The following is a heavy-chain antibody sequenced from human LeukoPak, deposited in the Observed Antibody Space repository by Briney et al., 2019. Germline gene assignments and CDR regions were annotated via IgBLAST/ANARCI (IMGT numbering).Heavy chain of an antibody. CDR1: GGSFSGYC. J-gene: IGHJ4*02. CDR3: ARGPKYYYDSSGYYFFDY. CDR2: INHSGST. Sequence: PSETLSLTCAVYGGSFSGYCWSWIRQPPGKGLEWIGEINHSGSTNYNPSLKSRVTISVDTSKNQFSLKLSSVTAADTAVYYCARGPKYYYDSSGYYFFDYWGQGTLVTVSS. D-gene: IGHD3-22*01. V-gene: IGHV4-34*01.